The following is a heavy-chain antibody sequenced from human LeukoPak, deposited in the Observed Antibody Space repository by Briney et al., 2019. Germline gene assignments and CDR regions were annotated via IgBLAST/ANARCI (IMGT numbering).Heavy chain of an antibody. V-gene: IGHV3-30*04. CDR2: ASGDGIHK. J-gene: IGHJ4*01. CDR1: GFSFTAYT. D-gene: IGHD6-13*01. Sequence: GGSLRLSCATSGFSFTAYTIHWVRQAPGEGPEWVALASGDGIHKQYAASVQGRFTISGDNSESTVYLEMNSLKDGDTGIYYCARAVSSSWYAAYWGHGTRVTVSS. CDR3: ARAVSSSWYAAY.